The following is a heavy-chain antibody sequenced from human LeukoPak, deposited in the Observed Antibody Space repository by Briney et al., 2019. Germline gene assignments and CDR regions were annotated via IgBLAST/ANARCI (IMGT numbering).Heavy chain of an antibody. CDR1: GFTFIDYD. J-gene: IGHJ6*03. D-gene: IGHD3-10*01. CDR3: ARDRGMSYYMDV. CDR2: IGIRGDT. V-gene: IGHV3-13*01. Sequence: PGGSLRLSCAASGFTFIDYDMHWVRQVIGKGLEWVSAIGIRGDTHYPGSVKGRFTISRENAKNSLYLQMNSLRAGDTAVYYCARDRGMSYYMDVWGKGTTVTVSS.